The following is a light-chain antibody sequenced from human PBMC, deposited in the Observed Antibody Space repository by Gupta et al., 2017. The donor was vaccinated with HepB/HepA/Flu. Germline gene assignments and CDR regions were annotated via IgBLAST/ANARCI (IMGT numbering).Light chain of an antibody. V-gene: IGKV3-20*01. CDR3: QHGSTSLCS. CDR1: HSVSSNN. J-gene: IGKJ2*04. Sequence: IVFTHSPGTLSLSPGGSATLYCRASHSVSSNNLAWFRQRPGQAPRLLIYGASNRATGIPDRFSGSGSGPDFTLTISTLEPEDFAVYYCQHGSTSLCSFGQGTKLEIK. CDR2: GAS.